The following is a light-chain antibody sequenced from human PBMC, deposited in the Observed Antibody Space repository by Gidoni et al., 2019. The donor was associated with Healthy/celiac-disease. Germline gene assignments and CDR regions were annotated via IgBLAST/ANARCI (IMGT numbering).Light chain of an antibody. V-gene: IGKV3-11*01. CDR3: QQRSDWLGT. J-gene: IGKJ4*01. CDR2: YAS. Sequence: EIVLTQSPATLSLSTGERATLSCRASQSVSSYLAWYHQKPGQAPRLLIYYASNRATGIPARFSGRGSGTDFTLTISSLEPEDFAVYYCQQRSDWLGTFGGGTKVEIK. CDR1: QSVSSY.